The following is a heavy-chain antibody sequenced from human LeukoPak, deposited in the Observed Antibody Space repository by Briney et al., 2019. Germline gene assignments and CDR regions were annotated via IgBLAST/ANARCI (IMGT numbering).Heavy chain of an antibody. D-gene: IGHD3-22*01. CDR1: GFTFSTNA. CDR2: ISGSGAST. V-gene: IGHV3-23*01. J-gene: IGHJ6*02. Sequence: SGGSLRLSCLTSGFTFSTNAMSWVRQAPGKGLEWISGISGSGASTYYADSVTGRFTISRDNAKNSLYLQMNSLRAEDTAVYYCARDSSGYYGMDVWGQGTTVTVSS. CDR3: ARDSSGYYGMDV.